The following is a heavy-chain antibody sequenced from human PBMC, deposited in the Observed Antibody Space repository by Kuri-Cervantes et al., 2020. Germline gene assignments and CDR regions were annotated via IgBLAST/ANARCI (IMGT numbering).Heavy chain of an antibody. V-gene: IGHV4-34*01. CDR2: IYYSGST. Sequence: GSLRLSCAVYGGSFSGYYWSWIRQPPGKGLEWIGSIYYSGSTYYNPSLESQVTISVDTSKNQFSLKLTSVTAADTAVYYCARPPGWNDGFDIWGQGTMVTVSS. D-gene: IGHD1-1*01. J-gene: IGHJ3*02. CDR3: ARPPGWNDGFDI. CDR1: GGSFSGYY.